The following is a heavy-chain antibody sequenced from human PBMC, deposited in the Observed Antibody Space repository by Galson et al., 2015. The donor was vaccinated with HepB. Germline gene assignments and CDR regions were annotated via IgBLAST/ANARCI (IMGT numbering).Heavy chain of an antibody. D-gene: IGHD1-14*01. CDR2: IYPGDSDT. CDR1: GYSFTNYW. J-gene: IGHJ4*02. Sequence: QSGAEVKKPGESLKISCKGSGYSFTNYWIGWVRQMPGKGLEWMGIIYPGDSDTRYSPSFQGQVTISVDKSISTAYLQWSSLKASDTAMYYCARHEETGIRLHYFDYWGQGTLVTVSS. V-gene: IGHV5-51*01. CDR3: ARHEETGIRLHYFDY.